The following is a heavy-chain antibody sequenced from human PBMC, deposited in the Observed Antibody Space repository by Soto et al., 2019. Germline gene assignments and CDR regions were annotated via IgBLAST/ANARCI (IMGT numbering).Heavy chain of an antibody. CDR2: IIPIFGTA. Sequence: QVQLVQSGAEVKKPGSSVKVSYKASGGTFSSYAISWVRQAPGQGLEWMGGIIPIFGTANYAQKFQGRVTITADESTSTAYMELSSLRSEDTAVYYCARRAGYCSGGSCFGAFDIWGQGTMVTVSS. J-gene: IGHJ3*02. D-gene: IGHD2-15*01. CDR3: ARRAGYCSGGSCFGAFDI. V-gene: IGHV1-69*01. CDR1: GGTFSSYA.